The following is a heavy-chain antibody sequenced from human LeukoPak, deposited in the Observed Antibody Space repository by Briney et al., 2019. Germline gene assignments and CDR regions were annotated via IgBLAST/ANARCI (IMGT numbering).Heavy chain of an antibody. CDR3: AKVTVVPRGMYYFDY. V-gene: IGHV3-23*01. J-gene: IGHJ4*02. Sequence: GGSLRLSCAASGFTFNSYAMSWVRQAPGKGLEWVSAISGSGGSTYYADSVKGRFTISRDNSKNTLYLQMNSLRAEDTAVYYCAKVTVVPRGMYYFDYWGQGTLVTVSS. CDR1: GFTFNSYA. D-gene: IGHD1-14*01. CDR2: ISGSGGST.